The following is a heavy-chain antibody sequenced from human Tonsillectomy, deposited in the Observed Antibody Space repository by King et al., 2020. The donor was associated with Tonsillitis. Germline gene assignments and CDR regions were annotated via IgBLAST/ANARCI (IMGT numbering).Heavy chain of an antibody. CDR2: IHRGGTSS. CDR3: AREGGFCDGATCYKFFDY. J-gene: IGHJ4*02. D-gene: IGHD2-21*01. V-gene: IGHV3-74*03. CDR1: GFTFSSFW. Sequence: VQLVESGGDLVQPGGSLRLSCAASGFTFSSFWMHWVRQVPGPGPVWVSRIHRGGTSSTYADSVKVRFHISRDNAKNTLYLQMISLRAEDTAVYYCAREGGFCDGATCYKFFDYWGQGSVVTVSS.